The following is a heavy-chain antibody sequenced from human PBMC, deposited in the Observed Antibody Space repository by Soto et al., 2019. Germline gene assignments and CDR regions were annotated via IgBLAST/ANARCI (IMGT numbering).Heavy chain of an antibody. CDR2: ITSDGDRT. V-gene: IGHV3-64D*06. D-gene: IGHD2-15*01. J-gene: IGHJ4*01. CDR1: GFTFSNFA. CDR3: VKGNQLLRYYFEF. Sequence: GGSLRLSCSVSGFTFSNFAMHWVRQAPGKGLEYVSGITSDGDRTWHADSVKDRFTISRDNSKNTLYLQMSSLRVEDTAIYYCVKGNQLLRYYFEFWGPGTLVTVSS.